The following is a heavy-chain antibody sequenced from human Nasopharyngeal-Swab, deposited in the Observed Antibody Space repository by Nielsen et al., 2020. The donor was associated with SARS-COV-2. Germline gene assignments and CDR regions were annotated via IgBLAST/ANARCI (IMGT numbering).Heavy chain of an antibody. J-gene: IGHJ4*02. D-gene: IGHD3-3*01. CDR3: ARGGFWSGYSSYDY. CDR2: IKQDGSEK. CDR1: GFTFSGYW. V-gene: IGHV3-7*04. Sequence: GESLKISCAASGFTFSGYWMSWVRQAPGKGLEWVANIKQDGSEKYYVDSVKGRLTISRDNAKNSLYLQMNSLRAEDTAVYYCARGGFWSGYSSYDYWGQGTLVTVSS.